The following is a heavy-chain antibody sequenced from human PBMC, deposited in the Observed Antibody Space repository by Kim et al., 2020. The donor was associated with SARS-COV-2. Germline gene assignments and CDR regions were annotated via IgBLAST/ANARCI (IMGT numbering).Heavy chain of an antibody. Sequence: TNYNPALKSRVTISVDTSKNQFSLKLSSVTAADTAVYYCARLTGNSGLDYWGQGTLVTVSS. D-gene: IGHD2-8*02. CDR3: ARLTGNSGLDY. J-gene: IGHJ4*02. CDR2: T. V-gene: IGHV4-61*07.